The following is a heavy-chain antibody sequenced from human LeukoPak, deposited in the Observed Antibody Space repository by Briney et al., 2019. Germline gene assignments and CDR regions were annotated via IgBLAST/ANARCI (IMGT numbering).Heavy chain of an antibody. Sequence: GGSLRLSCAASGFTLSNYGIHWVRQAPGKGLEWVAVIWFDGIRKYYADSVKGRFTISRDNSKNTVYLQMNSLRAEDSALYYCARGFAHKPSTSCYPGPTDAFDIWGQGTMVTVSS. CDR1: GFTLSNYG. CDR3: ARGFAHKPSTSCYPGPTDAFDI. D-gene: IGHD2-2*01. CDR2: IWFDGIRK. J-gene: IGHJ3*02. V-gene: IGHV3-33*01.